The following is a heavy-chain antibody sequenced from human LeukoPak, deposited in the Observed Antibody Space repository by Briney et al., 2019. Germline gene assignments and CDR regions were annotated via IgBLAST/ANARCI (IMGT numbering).Heavy chain of an antibody. CDR3: ARGAGDDTSGSRMKGAFDY. D-gene: IGHD3-22*01. V-gene: IGHV1-69*13. CDR2: IIPIFGTA. J-gene: IGHJ4*02. Sequence: ASVKVSCKASGGTFSSYAISWVRQAPGQGLEWMGGIIPIFGTANYAQKFQGRVTITADESTSTAYMELSSLRSEDTAVYYCARGAGDDTSGSRMKGAFDYWGQGTLVTVSS. CDR1: GGTFSSYA.